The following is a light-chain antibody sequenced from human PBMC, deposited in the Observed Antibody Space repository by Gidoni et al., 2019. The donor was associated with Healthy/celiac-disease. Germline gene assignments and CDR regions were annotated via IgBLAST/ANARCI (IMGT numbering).Light chain of an antibody. Sequence: QPASVSGSPGQSITISCTGTSSDVGGYNYVSWYQQHPGKAPKLMIYDVSNRPSGVSNRFSGSKSGNTASLTISGLQAEDEADYYCSSYTSSSTLVFGGGTKLTVL. CDR2: DVS. J-gene: IGLJ2*01. CDR3: SSYTSSSTLV. V-gene: IGLV2-14*03. CDR1: SSDVGGYNY.